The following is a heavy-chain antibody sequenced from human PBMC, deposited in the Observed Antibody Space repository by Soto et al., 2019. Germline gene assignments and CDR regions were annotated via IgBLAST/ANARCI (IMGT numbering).Heavy chain of an antibody. D-gene: IGHD1-1*01. CDR3: AKTGPTYRALNF. Sequence: GGFLRLSCAASGFTFSSYAMSWVRQAPGKGLEWVSAISGSGGSTYYADSVKGRFTISRDNANNSVSLQMDSLRAEDTAIYHCAKTGPTYRALNFWGQGTQVTVSS. CDR2: ISGSGGST. J-gene: IGHJ4*02. V-gene: IGHV3-23*01. CDR1: GFTFSSYA.